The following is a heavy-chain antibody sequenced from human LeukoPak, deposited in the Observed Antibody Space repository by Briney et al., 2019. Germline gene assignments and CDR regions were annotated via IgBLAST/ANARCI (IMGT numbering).Heavy chain of an antibody. V-gene: IGHV5-51*01. D-gene: IGHD3-10*01. CDR2: IYPGDSDT. Sequence: GASLKISCKGSGYSFTSYWIGWVRQMPGKGLEWMGIIYPGDSDTRYSPSFQGQVTISADKSISTAYLQWSSLKASDTAMYYCARLPEDGSGSYYLYYFDYWGQGTLVTVSS. J-gene: IGHJ4*02. CDR3: ARLPEDGSGSYYLYYFDY. CDR1: GYSFTSYW.